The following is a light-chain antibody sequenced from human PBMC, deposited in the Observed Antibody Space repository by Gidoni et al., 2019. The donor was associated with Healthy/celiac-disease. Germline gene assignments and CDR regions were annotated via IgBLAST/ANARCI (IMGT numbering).Light chain of an antibody. V-gene: IGLV3-1*01. Sequence: SYDLTQPPSVSVSPVQTASITCSGDKLGDKYACCYQQKPGKSPVLVIYQDSKRPSGIPERLSGSNSGNTATLTISGTQAMDEADYYCQAWDSSTWVFGGGTKLTVL. CDR2: QDS. CDR3: QAWDSSTWV. J-gene: IGLJ3*02. CDR1: KLGDKY.